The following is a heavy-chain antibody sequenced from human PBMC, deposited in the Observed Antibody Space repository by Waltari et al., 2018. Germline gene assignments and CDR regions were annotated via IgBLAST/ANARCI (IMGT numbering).Heavy chain of an antibody. CDR2: MSYNGAP. J-gene: IGHJ3*01. Sequence: QLQLQESGPGLGKPSETLSLTCIVSGGSITSNRHYWAWIHQPPGQCLEWIGTMSYNGAPYSSPSLKSRVTVSRDTSKNHLSLKLDSVTAADTAVYYCATYIGASIGTAAFDVWGQGTMVTVSS. CDR3: ATYIGASIGTAAFDV. D-gene: IGHD5-12*01. V-gene: IGHV4-39*02. CDR1: GGSITSNRHY.